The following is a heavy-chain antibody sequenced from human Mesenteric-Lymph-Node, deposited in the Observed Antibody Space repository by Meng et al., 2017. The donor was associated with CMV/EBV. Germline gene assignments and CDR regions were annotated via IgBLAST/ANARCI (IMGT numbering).Heavy chain of an antibody. CDR1: GYTFTSYG. D-gene: IGHD2-15*01. CDR3: ARGGGYCSGGSCYSFWFDP. V-gene: IGHV1-18*01. Sequence: ASVKVSCKASGYTFTSYGISWVRQAPGQGLEWMGWISAYNGNTNYAQKLQGRVTMTTDTSTSTAYMELRSLRSDDTAVYYCARGGGYCSGGSCYSFWFDPWGQGTLVTVSS. J-gene: IGHJ5*02. CDR2: ISAYNGNT.